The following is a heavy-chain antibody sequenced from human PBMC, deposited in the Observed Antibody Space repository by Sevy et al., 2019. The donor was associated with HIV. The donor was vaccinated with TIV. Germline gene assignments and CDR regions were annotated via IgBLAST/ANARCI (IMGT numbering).Heavy chain of an antibody. D-gene: IGHD3-22*01. CDR1: GYSINSGYY. Sequence: SETLSLTCAVSGYSINSGYYWGWIRQPPGKGLEWIGSLYHDGSTSFKSSLKSRVTISVVTSKNQFSLKLTSVTAADTAVYYCARGGYYDTSGYYSHYFDYWGQGTLVTVSS. CDR3: ARGGYYDTSGYYSHYFDY. J-gene: IGHJ4*02. CDR2: LYHDGST. V-gene: IGHV4-38-2*01.